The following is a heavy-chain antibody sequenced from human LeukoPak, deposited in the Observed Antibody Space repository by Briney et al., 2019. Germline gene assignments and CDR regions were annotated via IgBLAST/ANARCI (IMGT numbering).Heavy chain of an antibody. CDR2: ISAYNGNT. D-gene: IGHD2-21*02. Sequence: EASVKVSCKASGYTFTSYDMHWVRQAPGQGLEWMGWISAYNGNTNYAQKLQGRVTMTTDTSTSTAYMELRSLRSDDTAVYYCARGTALSSPLEYWGQGTLVTVSS. V-gene: IGHV1-18*04. CDR3: ARGTALSSPLEY. CDR1: GYTFTSYD. J-gene: IGHJ4*02.